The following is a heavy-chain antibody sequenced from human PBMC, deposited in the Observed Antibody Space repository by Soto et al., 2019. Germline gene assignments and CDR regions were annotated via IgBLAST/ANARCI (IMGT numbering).Heavy chain of an antibody. J-gene: IGHJ4*02. CDR1: GYTFTGYY. CDR2: INPNSGGT. V-gene: IGHV1-2*02. CDR3: ARGKATDYYGSGTQLN. Sequence: AASVKVSCKASGYTFTGYYMHWVRQAPGQGLEWMGWINPNSGGTNYAQKFQGRVTMTRDTSISTAYMELSRLRSDDTAVYYCARGKATDYYGSGTQLNWGQGTLVIVSS. D-gene: IGHD3-10*01.